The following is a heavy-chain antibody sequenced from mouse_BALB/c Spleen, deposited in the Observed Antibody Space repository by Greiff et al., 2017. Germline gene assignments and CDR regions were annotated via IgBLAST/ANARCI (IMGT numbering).Heavy chain of an antibody. CDR2: IDPFNGGT. V-gene: IGHV1S135*01. CDR1: GYSFTSYY. J-gene: IGHJ2*01. Sequence: EVQLQQSGPELMKPGASVKISCKASGYSFTSYYMHWVKQSHGKSLEWIGYIDPFNGGTSYNQKFKGKATLTVDKSSSTAYMHLSSLTSEDSAVYYCARRGWLPLDYWGQGTTLTVSS. D-gene: IGHD2-3*01. CDR3: ARRGWLPLDY.